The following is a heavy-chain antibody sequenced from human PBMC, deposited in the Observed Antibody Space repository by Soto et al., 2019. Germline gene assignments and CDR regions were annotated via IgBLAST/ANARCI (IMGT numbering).Heavy chain of an antibody. Sequence: QVQLQESGPGLVKPSQTLSVTCTVSGASVTSGGYYWTWIRQHSGKGLEWIGHIYSDGRTYYSPSLKSRLTISLDMSKNQFSLRLTSVTVADTAVYYCASGYKYPSDYWGQGTLVAVCS. D-gene: IGHD6-25*01. CDR1: GASVTSGGYY. CDR3: ASGYKYPSDY. V-gene: IGHV4-31*03. J-gene: IGHJ4*02. CDR2: IYSDGRT.